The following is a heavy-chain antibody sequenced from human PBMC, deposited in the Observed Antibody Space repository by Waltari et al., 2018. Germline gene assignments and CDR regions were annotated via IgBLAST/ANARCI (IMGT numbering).Heavy chain of an antibody. CDR2: IYPGDSDA. V-gene: IGHV5-51*01. CDR1: GYSFTSYW. D-gene: IGHD4-4*01. CDR3: ARRTHEDYSNFNFDY. J-gene: IGHJ4*02. Sequence: EVQLVQSGAEVKKPGESLKISCKGSGYSFTSYWIGWVRQMPGTALEWMGVIYPGDSDARQGPALEGTVAISAAKRIRPAYLRWSSLKTADTVMKYCARRTHEDYSNFNFDYRGQGTLVTVSS.